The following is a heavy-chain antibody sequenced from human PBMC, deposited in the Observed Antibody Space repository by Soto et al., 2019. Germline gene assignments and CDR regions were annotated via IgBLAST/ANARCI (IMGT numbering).Heavy chain of an antibody. J-gene: IGHJ4*02. CDR3: ARTMWATLTIAIGYY. CDR1: GFTFSSYA. V-gene: IGHV3-30-3*01. CDR2: ISYDGSNK. Sequence: GGSLRLSCAASGFTFSSYAMHWVRQAPGKGLEWVAVISYDGSNKYYADSVKGRFTISRDNSKNTLYLQMNSLRAEDTAVYYCARTMWATLTIAIGYYWGQGTLVTVSS. D-gene: IGHD3-3*01.